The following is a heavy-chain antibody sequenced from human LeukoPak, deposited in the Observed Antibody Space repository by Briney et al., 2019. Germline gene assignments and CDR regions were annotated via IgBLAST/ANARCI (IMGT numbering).Heavy chain of an antibody. CDR3: ARVRCSSTSCPAAGYYFDY. D-gene: IGHD2-2*01. Sequence: GGSLRLSCAASGFTFSSYTMTWVRQAPGKGLDWVSSISKSSSYIYYADSVKGRFTISRDSAKNSLNLQMSSLRAEDTAVYYCARVRCSSTSCPAAGYYFDYWGQGTLVTVSS. V-gene: IGHV3-21*01. J-gene: IGHJ4*02. CDR2: ISKSSSYI. CDR1: GFTFSSYT.